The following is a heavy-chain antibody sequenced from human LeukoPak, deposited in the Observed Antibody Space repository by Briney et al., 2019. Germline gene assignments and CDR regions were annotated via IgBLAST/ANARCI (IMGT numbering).Heavy chain of an antibody. V-gene: IGHV5-51*01. Sequence: GESLKISCKATGYSFTTFWIAWVRQLPGEGLEWMGMIYPGDSETRYSPSFQGQVTISADKSISTASLKWSSLKASDTAMYYCARHSATAASPGYDPGGKEPLVIVSS. D-gene: IGHD6-25*01. CDR1: GYSFTTFW. CDR3: ARHSATAASPGYDP. CDR2: IYPGDSET. J-gene: IGHJ5*02.